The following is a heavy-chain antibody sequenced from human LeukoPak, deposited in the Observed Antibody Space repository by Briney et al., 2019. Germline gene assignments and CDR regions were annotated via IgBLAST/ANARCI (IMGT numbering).Heavy chain of an antibody. Sequence: GGSLRLSCAASGFTVTDNYMNWVRQSSGKGLEWVSVIYGGGDTNYADSVKGRFTISRDNAKNSLYLQMNSLRAEDTAVYHCAREGRIFGGPVTTTDYWGQGTLVTVSS. V-gene: IGHV3-53*01. CDR1: GFTVTDNY. D-gene: IGHD3-3*02. CDR2: IYGGGDT. CDR3: AREGRIFGGPVTTTDY. J-gene: IGHJ4*02.